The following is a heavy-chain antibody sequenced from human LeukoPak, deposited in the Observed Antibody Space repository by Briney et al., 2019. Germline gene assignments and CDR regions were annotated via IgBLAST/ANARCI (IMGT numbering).Heavy chain of an antibody. J-gene: IGHJ4*02. V-gene: IGHV1-69*06. D-gene: IGHD6-13*01. CDR1: GGTFSSYA. Sequence: SVKVSCKASGGTFSSYAISWVRQAPGQGLEWMGGIIPIFGTANYAQKFQGRVAITADKSTSTDYMELSSLRSEDTAVYYCARDAAAAGTLDFGYWGQGTLVTVSS. CDR2: IIPIFGTA. CDR3: ARDAAAAGTLDFGY.